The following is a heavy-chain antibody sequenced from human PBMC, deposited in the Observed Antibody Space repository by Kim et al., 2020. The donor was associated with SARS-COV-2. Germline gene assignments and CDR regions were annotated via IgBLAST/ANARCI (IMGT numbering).Heavy chain of an antibody. CDR2: ISSSGSTI. Sequence: GGSLRLSCGASGFTFSSYEMNWVRQAPGKGLEWVAHISSSGSTIYYADSVKGRVTISRDNAKNSLYLQMDSLRAEDTAVYYCARDAAAAGMDYWGQGTLVTVSS. CDR3: ARDAAAAGMDY. V-gene: IGHV3-48*03. D-gene: IGHD6-13*01. CDR1: GFTFSSYE. J-gene: IGHJ4*02.